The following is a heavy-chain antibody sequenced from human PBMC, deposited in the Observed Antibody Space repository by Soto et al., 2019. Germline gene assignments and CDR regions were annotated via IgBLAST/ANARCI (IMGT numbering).Heavy chain of an antibody. J-gene: IGHJ4*02. Sequence: QVQLVQSGAEVKRPGSSVKVSCKASGDTFNFYSINWVRQAPGLGLEWMGRVNPIVSMSNYAQKFQGRVKMTADKSTSTAYMELSSLRSEDTAIYYCASSYGSGYRAFDYWGQGAPVTVSS. CDR2: VNPIVSMS. V-gene: IGHV1-69*02. CDR3: ASSYGSGYRAFDY. D-gene: IGHD3-10*01. CDR1: GDTFNFYS.